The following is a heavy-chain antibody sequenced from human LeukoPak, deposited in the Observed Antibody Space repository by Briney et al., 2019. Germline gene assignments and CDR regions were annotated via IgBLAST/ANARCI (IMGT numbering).Heavy chain of an antibody. D-gene: IGHD6-13*01. CDR3: AKDLLKDSSSWYAGGYFDY. Sequence: GGSLRLSCAASGFTFSSYAMSWVRQAPGKGLEWVSAISGSGGSTYYADSVKGRFTISRDNSKNTLYLQMNSLRAEDTAVYYCAKDLLKDSSSWYAGGYFDYWGQGTLVTVSS. CDR1: GFTFSSYA. J-gene: IGHJ4*02. CDR2: ISGSGGST. V-gene: IGHV3-23*01.